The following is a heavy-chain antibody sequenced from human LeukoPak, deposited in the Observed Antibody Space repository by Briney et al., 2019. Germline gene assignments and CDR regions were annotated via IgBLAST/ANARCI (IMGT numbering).Heavy chain of an antibody. CDR2: ISGSGGST. V-gene: IGHV3-23*01. J-gene: IGHJ4*02. D-gene: IGHD3-22*01. CDR1: GFTFSSYA. Sequence: PGGSLRLSCAASGFTFSSYAMSWVRQAPGKGLEWVSAISGSGGSTYYADSVKGRFTVSRDNSKNTLYVQMNSQRAEDTAVYYCAKDEGSGYYYFDYWGQGTLVTVSS. CDR3: AKDEGSGYYYFDY.